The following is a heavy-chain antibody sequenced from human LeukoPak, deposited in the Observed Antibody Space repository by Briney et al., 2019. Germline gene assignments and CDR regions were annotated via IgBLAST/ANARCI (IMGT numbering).Heavy chain of an antibody. CDR1: GGSCSGYY. Sequence: SETLSLTCAVYGGSCSGYYWSWIRQPPGKGLEWIGEINHSGSTNYNPSLKSRVTISVDTSKNQFSLKLSSVTAADTAVYYCAYGGDYWGQGTLVTVSS. CDR2: INHSGST. D-gene: IGHD4-17*01. V-gene: IGHV4-34*01. CDR3: AYGGDY. J-gene: IGHJ4*02.